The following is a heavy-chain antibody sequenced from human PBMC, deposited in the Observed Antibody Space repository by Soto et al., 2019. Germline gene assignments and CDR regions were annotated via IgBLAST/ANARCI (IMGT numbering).Heavy chain of an antibody. J-gene: IGHJ4*02. CDR1: GAYISDYY. CDR2: MYTNGST. Sequence: SETLSLTCSVSGAYISDYYWTWIRQPAGKGLEWIGRMYTNGSTNYNPSLKSRVTMSVDTSNNQFSLKLTSVTAADTAVYYCAREMYASSGWQLLRGDYYIDCWGQGTLVTVS. CDR3: AREMYASSGWQLLRGDYYIDC. V-gene: IGHV4-4*07. D-gene: IGHD6-19*01.